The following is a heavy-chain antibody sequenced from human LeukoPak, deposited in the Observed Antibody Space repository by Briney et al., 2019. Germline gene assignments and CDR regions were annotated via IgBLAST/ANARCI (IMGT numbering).Heavy chain of an antibody. J-gene: IGHJ4*02. CDR2: IYHSGST. D-gene: IGHD3-22*01. Sequence: SETLSLTCAVSGGSISSGGYSWSWIRQPPGKGLEWIGYIYHSGSTYYNPSLKSRVTISVDRSKNLFSLKLSSVTAADTAVYYCARVVPPYYYDSSGYMFDYWGQGTLVTVSS. CDR1: GGSISSGGYS. V-gene: IGHV4-30-2*01. CDR3: ARVVPPYYYDSSGYMFDY.